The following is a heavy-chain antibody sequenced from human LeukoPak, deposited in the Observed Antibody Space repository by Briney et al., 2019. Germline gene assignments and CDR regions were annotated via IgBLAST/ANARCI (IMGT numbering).Heavy chain of an antibody. CDR2: TSADESIK. Sequence: PGRSLRLSCTVSGFPFTDYVIHWARQAPGKGLEWVAVTSADESIKIYNDSVRGRFTISRDSSKNIQYLQMNSVRVEDTAVYYCARDPVLGAPDYLDYWGRGTLVTVSS. D-gene: IGHD1-26*01. J-gene: IGHJ4*02. V-gene: IGHV3-30-3*01. CDR3: ARDPVLGAPDYLDY. CDR1: GFPFTDYV.